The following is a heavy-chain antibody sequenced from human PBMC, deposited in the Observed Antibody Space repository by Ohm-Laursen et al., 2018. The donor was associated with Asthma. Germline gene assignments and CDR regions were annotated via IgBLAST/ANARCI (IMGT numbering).Heavy chain of an antibody. Sequence: TLSLTCAVSGGSVSGYDWSWVRQAPGRELGWIAYIQSSGGANYNPSLQSRVTLSLDTSKNQVSLRLSSVTAADTALYFCARLDWVRSMFDSWGPGIQVLVSS. J-gene: IGHJ4*02. CDR2: IQSSGGA. CDR3: ARLDWVRSMFDS. D-gene: IGHD3-9*01. CDR1: GGSVSGYD. V-gene: IGHV4-59*02.